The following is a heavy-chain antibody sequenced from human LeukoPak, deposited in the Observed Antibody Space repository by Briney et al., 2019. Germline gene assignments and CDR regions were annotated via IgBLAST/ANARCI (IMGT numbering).Heavy chain of an antibody. V-gene: IGHV3-30*02. D-gene: IGHD4-17*01. Sequence: GGSLRLSCAASGFTFSKYGMYWVRQAPGKGLEWVAFIRNDGGNKYYTESVKGRFTISRDNSKNTLYLQMNSLRAEDTAVYYCARDLNYGDLLDYWGQGTLVTVSS. CDR3: ARDLNYGDLLDY. J-gene: IGHJ4*02. CDR2: IRNDGGNK. CDR1: GFTFSKYG.